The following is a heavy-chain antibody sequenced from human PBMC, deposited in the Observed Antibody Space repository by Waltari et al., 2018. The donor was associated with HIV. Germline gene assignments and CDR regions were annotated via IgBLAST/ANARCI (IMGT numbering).Heavy chain of an antibody. CDR3: ARERRPDAFDI. J-gene: IGHJ3*02. CDR2: IYYSGST. V-gene: IGHV4-39*02. CDR1: GGSISSSSYY. Sequence: QLQLQESGPGLVKPSETLSLTRTVSGGSISSSSYYWGWIRQPPGKGLEWIGSIYYSGSTYYNPSLKSRVTISVDTSKNQFSLKLSSVTAADTAVYYCARERRPDAFDIWGQGTMVTVSS.